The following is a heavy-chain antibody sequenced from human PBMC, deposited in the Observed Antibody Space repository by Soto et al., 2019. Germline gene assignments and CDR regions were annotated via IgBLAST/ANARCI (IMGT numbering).Heavy chain of an antibody. D-gene: IGHD2-15*01. CDR1: GYIFSNYW. V-gene: IGHV5-51*01. Sequence: PGESLKISCKGSGYIFSNYWIAWVRQIPGKGLEWMGIIHPGDSDTRYTPSLHGQVTISVDRSTSTAYLQWSSLEASDTAIYYCVRQGLNRMSPVPATSDYWGQGTLVTVSS. CDR2: IHPGDSDT. CDR3: VRQGLNRMSPVPATSDY. J-gene: IGHJ4*02.